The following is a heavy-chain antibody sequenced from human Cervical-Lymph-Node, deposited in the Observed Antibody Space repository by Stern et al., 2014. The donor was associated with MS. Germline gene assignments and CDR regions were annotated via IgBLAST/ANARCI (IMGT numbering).Heavy chain of an antibody. V-gene: IGHV4-59*08. CDR3: ARRMAGTTGWFDP. D-gene: IGHD1-1*01. CDR1: GGSTTSYY. Sequence: QVQLVESGPGLVKPSETLSLTCTVSGGSTTSYYWTWIRQPPGKGLEFIGYVYDGGSTNYNPSLESRVTISLDTSKNQFYLKLTYVTAADTAVYFCARRMAGTTGWFDPWGQGTLVTVSS. J-gene: IGHJ5*02. CDR2: VYDGGST.